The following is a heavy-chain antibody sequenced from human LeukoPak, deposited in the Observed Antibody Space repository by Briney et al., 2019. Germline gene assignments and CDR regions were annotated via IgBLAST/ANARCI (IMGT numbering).Heavy chain of an antibody. CDR1: GFTFSNYA. CDR3: AKARGSGWHDPWYLDY. CDR2: IWFDGTNK. D-gene: IGHD6-19*01. V-gene: IGHV3-33*06. Sequence: GRSLRLSCAASGFTFSNYAMHWVRQAPGTGLELVAVIWFDGTNKYYGDSVRGRFTISRDNSKNRLYLQMNSLRAEDTAVYYCAKARGSGWHDPWYLDYWGQGTLVTASS. J-gene: IGHJ4*02.